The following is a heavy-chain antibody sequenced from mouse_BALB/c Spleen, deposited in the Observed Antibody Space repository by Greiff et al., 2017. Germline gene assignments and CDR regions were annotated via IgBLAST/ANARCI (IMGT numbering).Heavy chain of an antibody. J-gene: IGHJ3*01. D-gene: IGHD1-1*01. Sequence: VQLKESGPGLVKPSQSLSLTCTVTGYSITSDYAWNWIRQFPGNKLEWMGYISYSGSTSYNPSLKSRISITRDTSKNQFFLQLNSVTTEDTATYYCAREGNYYGSSPAWFAYWGQGTLVTVSA. CDR3: AREGNYYGSSPAWFAY. CDR1: GYSITSDYA. CDR2: ISYSGST. V-gene: IGHV3-2*02.